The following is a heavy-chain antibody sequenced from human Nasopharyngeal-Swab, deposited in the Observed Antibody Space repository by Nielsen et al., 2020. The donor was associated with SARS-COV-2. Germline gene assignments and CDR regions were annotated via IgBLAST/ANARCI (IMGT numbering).Heavy chain of an antibody. D-gene: IGHD6-13*01. J-gene: IGHJ4*02. CDR3: ARADSSSWYFDY. CDR1: GFTFSSYS. Sequence: GGSLRLSCAASGFTFSSYSMNWVRQAPGKGLEWVSSISSSSSYIYYADSVKGRFTISRDNAKNSLYLQMNSLRAEDTAVYYCARADSSSWYFDYWGQGTPVTVSS. CDR2: ISSSSSYI. V-gene: IGHV3-21*01.